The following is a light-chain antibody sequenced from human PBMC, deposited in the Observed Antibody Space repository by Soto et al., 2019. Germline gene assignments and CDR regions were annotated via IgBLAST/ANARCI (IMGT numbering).Light chain of an antibody. V-gene: IGKV1-39*01. CDR2: DAS. J-gene: IGKJ5*01. CDR1: QSISNY. CDR3: QQYNTYST. Sequence: DIQMTQSPSYLSASVGDRVTITFRASQSISNYLNWYQQKPGKAPNLLIYDASSLQSGVPSRFSGSGSGTEFTLTISSLQPDDFATYYCQQYNTYSTFGQGTRLEIK.